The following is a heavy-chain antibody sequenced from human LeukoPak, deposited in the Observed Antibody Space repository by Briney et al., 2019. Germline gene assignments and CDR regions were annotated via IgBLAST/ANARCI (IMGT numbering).Heavy chain of an antibody. CDR2: INPNSGDT. J-gene: IGHJ4*02. CDR3: AKHGGNSRNYFDY. CDR1: GYSFTGYY. V-gene: IGHV1-2*02. D-gene: IGHD4-23*01. Sequence: ASVKVSCKASGYSFTGYYMHWVRQAPGQGLEWMGWINPNSGDTKYAQKFQGRVTMTRDTSISTAYMELSSLRAEDTAVYYCAKHGGNSRNYFDYWGQGTLVTVSS.